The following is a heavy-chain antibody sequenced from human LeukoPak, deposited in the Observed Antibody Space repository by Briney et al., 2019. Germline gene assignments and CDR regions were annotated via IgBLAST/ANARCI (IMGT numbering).Heavy chain of an antibody. CDR2: ISGSGGST. D-gene: IGHD2-2*01. V-gene: IGHV3-23*01. CDR1: GFTFSSYA. CDR3: AKDRDIVVVHWFDP. J-gene: IGHJ5*02. Sequence: PGGSLRLSCAASGFTFSSYAMSWVRQAPEKGLEWVSAISGSGGSTYYADSVKGRFTISRDNSKNTLYLQMNSLRAEDTAVYYCAKDRDIVVVHWFDPWGQGTLVTVSS.